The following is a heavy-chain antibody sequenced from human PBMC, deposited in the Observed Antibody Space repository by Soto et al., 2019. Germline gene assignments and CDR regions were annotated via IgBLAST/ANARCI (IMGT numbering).Heavy chain of an antibody. CDR1: GYSFTNYW. V-gene: IGHV5-10-1*03. Sequence: EVQLVQSGAEVKKPGESLRISCKASGYSFTNYWITWVRQKPGKGLEWMARVDPRTSYIDYGPSARGHVSISVDKSISTAYLQWSSLEASDTAIYYCARLVIGVTRTFDYWGQGTLVTVSS. CDR3: ARLVIGVTRTFDY. CDR2: VDPRTSYI. D-gene: IGHD2-15*01. J-gene: IGHJ4*02.